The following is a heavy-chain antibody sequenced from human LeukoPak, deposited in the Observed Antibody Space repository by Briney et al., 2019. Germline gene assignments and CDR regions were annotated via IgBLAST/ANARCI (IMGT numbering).Heavy chain of an antibody. D-gene: IGHD3-10*01. Sequence: GGSLRLSCAVSGFTFSNYPMNWVRQAPGKELVWVSRINNDGSITNSADSVKGRFTISRDNAKDMLYLQMDSLRVEDTAIYYCAGGPSVLGAIDNWGQGTLVAVSS. CDR2: INNDGSIT. CDR3: AGGPSVLGAIDN. CDR1: GFTFSNYP. J-gene: IGHJ4*02. V-gene: IGHV3-74*01.